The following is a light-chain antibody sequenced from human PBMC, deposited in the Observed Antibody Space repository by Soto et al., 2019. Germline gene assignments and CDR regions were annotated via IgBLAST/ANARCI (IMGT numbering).Light chain of an antibody. CDR3: QQYGSSPCT. V-gene: IGKV3-20*01. CDR2: GAS. Sequence: LLTQSPGTLSLSPGERATLSCRASQSVTSSYLAWYQQKPGQAPRLLIYGASSRATGIPDRFSGSGSGTDFTLTISRLEPEDFAVYYCQQYGSSPCTFGQGTKVEIK. J-gene: IGKJ1*01. CDR1: QSVTSSY.